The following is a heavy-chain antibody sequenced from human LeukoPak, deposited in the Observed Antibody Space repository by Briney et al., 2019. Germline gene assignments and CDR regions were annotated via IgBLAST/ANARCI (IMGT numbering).Heavy chain of an antibody. CDR3: ARGHMLTGYYNLAWFDP. CDR1: GFTFSSYD. Sequence: PGGSLRLSCAASGFTFSSYDMHWVRHPTGKGLEWVSAIGSAGDTYYSDSVKGRFTISREDAKNPLSLKMNNLRAGGTAVYFCARGHMLTGYYNLAWFDPWGQGTLVTVSS. J-gene: IGHJ5*02. CDR2: IGSAGDT. D-gene: IGHD3-9*01. V-gene: IGHV3-13*01.